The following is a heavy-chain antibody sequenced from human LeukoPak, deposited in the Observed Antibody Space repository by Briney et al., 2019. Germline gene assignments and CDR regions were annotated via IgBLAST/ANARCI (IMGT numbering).Heavy chain of an antibody. CDR1: GGSFSGYY. D-gene: IGHD5-24*01. J-gene: IGHJ4*02. CDR3: ARGMGATIDY. V-gene: IGHV4-34*01. Sequence: SETLSLACAVYGGSFSGYYWSWIRQPPGKGLEWIGEINHSGSTNYNPSLKSRVTISVDTSKNQFSLKLSSVTAADTAVYYCARGMGATIDYWGQGTLVTVSS. CDR2: INHSGST.